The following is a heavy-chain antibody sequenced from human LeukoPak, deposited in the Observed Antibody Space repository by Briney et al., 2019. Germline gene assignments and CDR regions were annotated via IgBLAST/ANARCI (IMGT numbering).Heavy chain of an antibody. J-gene: IGHJ4*02. Sequence: GGSLRLSCAASGFTFSSYWMHWVRHAPGKGLVWVSRINSDGSSRSYADSVKGRFTISRDNAKNTLYLQMNSLRAEDTAVYYCARHVEWDTAMIIPYYFDYWGQGTLVTVSS. V-gene: IGHV3-74*01. CDR3: ARHVEWDTAMIIPYYFDY. CDR1: GFTFSSYW. D-gene: IGHD5-18*01. CDR2: INSDGSSR.